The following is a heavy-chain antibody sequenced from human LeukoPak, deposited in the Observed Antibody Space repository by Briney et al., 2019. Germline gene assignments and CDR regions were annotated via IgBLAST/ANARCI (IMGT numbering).Heavy chain of an antibody. CDR2: IYYSGST. V-gene: IGHV4-59*08. D-gene: IGHD6-13*01. Sequence: PSETLSLTCTVSGGSINNYYWSWIRQPPGKGLEWIGYIYYSGSTNYNPSLKSRVTISVDTSRNQFSLKLSSVTAADTAVYYCARHGNSWTYFDYWGQGTLVTVSS. CDR3: ARHGNSWTYFDY. CDR1: GGSINNYY. J-gene: IGHJ4*02.